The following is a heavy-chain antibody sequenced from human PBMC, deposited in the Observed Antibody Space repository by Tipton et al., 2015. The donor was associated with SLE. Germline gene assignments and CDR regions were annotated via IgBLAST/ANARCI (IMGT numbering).Heavy chain of an antibody. Sequence: TLSLTCTVSGGSISSSSYYWGWLRQPPGKGLEWIGSIYYSGSTYYNPSLKRRVTISVDTSKNQFSLRLSSVTAADTAVYYCARERGGDSSIWSPTGAFDIWGQGTMVTVSS. D-gene: IGHD6-13*01. CDR1: GGSISSSSYY. V-gene: IGHV4-39*07. J-gene: IGHJ3*02. CDR3: ARERGGDSSIWSPTGAFDI. CDR2: IYYSGST.